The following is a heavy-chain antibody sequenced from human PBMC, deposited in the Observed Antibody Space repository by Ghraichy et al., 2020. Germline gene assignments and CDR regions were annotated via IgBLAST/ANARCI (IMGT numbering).Heavy chain of an antibody. D-gene: IGHD6-13*01. J-gene: IGHJ3*02. V-gene: IGHV3-7*01. CDR1: GFTFTSFW. CDR2: IKQEGSEK. CDR3: ARAVSRWDAFDI. Sequence: GGSLRLSCAASGFTFTSFWMSWVRQAPGKGLEWVANIKQEGSEKYYVDSVKGRFTISRDNAKNSLFLQMNSLRVEDTAVYYCARAVSRWDAFDIWGQGTMVTVSS.